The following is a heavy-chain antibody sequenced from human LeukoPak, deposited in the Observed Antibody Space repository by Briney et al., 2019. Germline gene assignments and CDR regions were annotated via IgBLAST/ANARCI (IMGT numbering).Heavy chain of an antibody. D-gene: IGHD4-11*01. V-gene: IGHV1-46*01. J-gene: IGHJ4*02. Sequence: ASVKVSCTASGYTFTNYYIHWVRQAPGQGLEWMGITDPIGGSTNYAQKFQGRVTMTRDTSTSTVYMELSSLRSEDSAVYYCARWTTTYLDYWGQGTLVTVSS. CDR3: ARWTTTYLDY. CDR1: GYTFTNYY. CDR2: TDPIGGST.